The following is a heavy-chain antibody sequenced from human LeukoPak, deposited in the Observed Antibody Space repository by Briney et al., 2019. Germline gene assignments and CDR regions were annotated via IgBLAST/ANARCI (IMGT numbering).Heavy chain of an antibody. Sequence: PGGSLRLSCAASGFTFSGYAIHWVRQASGNGREWVGQIDKKEKGYETAPPYAASVKGRFTISRDDSINTAYLQMKSLKTEDTALYYCTRDSGTYNWFDPWGRGTLVSVSS. D-gene: IGHD1-26*01. CDR3: TRDSGTYNWFDP. J-gene: IGHJ5*02. CDR2: IDKKEKGYET. V-gene: IGHV3-73*01. CDR1: GFTFSGYA.